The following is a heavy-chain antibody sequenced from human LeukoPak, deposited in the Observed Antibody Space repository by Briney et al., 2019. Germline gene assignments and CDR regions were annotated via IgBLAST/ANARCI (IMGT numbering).Heavy chain of an antibody. Sequence: SETLSLTCAVSGYSVSNGYYWGWIRQPPGKGLEWIGNIFHRGNTYYNTSLKSRVTISLDTSKNQFSLKLTSVTAADTAVYYCARLNVYQLPYYFDSWGQGTLVTVSS. CDR3: ARLNVYQLPYYFDS. CDR1: GYSVSNGYY. V-gene: IGHV4-38-2*01. D-gene: IGHD2-2*01. J-gene: IGHJ4*02. CDR2: IFHRGNT.